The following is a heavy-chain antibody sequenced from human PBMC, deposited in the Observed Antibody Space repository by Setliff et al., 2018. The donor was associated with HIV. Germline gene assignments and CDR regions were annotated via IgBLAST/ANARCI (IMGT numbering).Heavy chain of an antibody. J-gene: IGHJ4*02. CDR3: ARGAARGVLLGFGLYYCDS. D-gene: IGHD3-10*01. CDR2: IKPDGSEK. V-gene: IGHV3-7*03. CDR1: GFTFGSSW. Sequence: GGSLRLSCAASGFTFGSSWMTWVRQAPGKGLEWVANIKPDGSEKYYADALRDRFTISRDNARTSLYLHADSLRPEDTAVYYCARGAARGVLLGFGLYYCDSWGQGTLVTSPQ.